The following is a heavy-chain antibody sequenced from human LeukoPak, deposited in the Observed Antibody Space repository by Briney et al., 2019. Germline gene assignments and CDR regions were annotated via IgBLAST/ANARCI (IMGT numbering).Heavy chain of an antibody. CDR3: ARAIWEGYCSSTSCYGAIDY. D-gene: IGHD2-2*01. Sequence: SVKVSCKASGGTFSSYAIIWVRQAPGQGLEWMGGIIPIFGTANYAQKFQGRVTITADESTSTAYMELSSLRSEDTAVYYCARAIWEGYCSSTSCYGAIDYWGQGTLVTVSS. J-gene: IGHJ4*02. CDR1: GGTFSSYA. V-gene: IGHV1-69*01. CDR2: IIPIFGTA.